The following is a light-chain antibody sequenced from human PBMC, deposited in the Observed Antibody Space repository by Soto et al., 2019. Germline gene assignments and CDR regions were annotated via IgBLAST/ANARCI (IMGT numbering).Light chain of an antibody. J-gene: IGKJ1*01. Sequence: EIVLTQSPGTLSLSPGERATLSCRASQSVSSGYLAWYQQKPGQAPRLLIYGASSRATGIPDRFSGSGSGTDFTLTISRLEPEDFAVCYCQQYGSSPWTFGQGTKVDIK. CDR2: GAS. CDR1: QSVSSGY. V-gene: IGKV3-20*01. CDR3: QQYGSSPWT.